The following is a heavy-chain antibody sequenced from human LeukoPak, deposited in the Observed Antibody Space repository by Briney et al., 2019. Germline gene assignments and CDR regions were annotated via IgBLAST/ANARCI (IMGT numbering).Heavy chain of an antibody. CDR2: IYPVDSDT. J-gene: IGHJ5*02. V-gene: IGHV5-51*01. D-gene: IGHD6-6*01. Sequence: GESLKISCKGSGYTFTNYWIAWVRQMPGKGLEWMGIIYPVDSDTRYSPSFQGQVPISADKSINTVYLQWRSLKASDTAMYYCARHAYYSTSSKSWFNPWGQGTLVTASS. CDR3: ARHAYYSTSSKSWFNP. CDR1: GYTFTNYW.